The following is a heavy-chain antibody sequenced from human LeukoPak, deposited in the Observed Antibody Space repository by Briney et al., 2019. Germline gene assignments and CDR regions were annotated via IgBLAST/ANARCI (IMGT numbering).Heavy chain of an antibody. Sequence: ASVKVSCKASGYTFTSCGISWVRQAPGQGLEWMGWISAYNGDTNYAQKPQGRVTMTTDTSTSTAYMELRSLRSDDTAVYYCARDQVQLERRGLRRYGWFDPWGQGTLVTVSS. D-gene: IGHD1-1*01. V-gene: IGHV1-18*01. J-gene: IGHJ5*02. CDR1: GYTFTSCG. CDR3: ARDQVQLERRGLRRYGWFDP. CDR2: ISAYNGDT.